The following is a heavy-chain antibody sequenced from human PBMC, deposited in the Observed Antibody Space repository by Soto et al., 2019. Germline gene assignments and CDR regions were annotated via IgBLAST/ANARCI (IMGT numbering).Heavy chain of an antibody. V-gene: IGHV3-30-3*01. J-gene: IGHJ4*02. Sequence: VQLVESGGGVVQPGRSLRLSCAASGFTFSSYAMHWVRQAPGKGLEWVAVISYDGSNKYYADSVKGRFTISRDNSKNTLYLQMNSLRAEDTAVYYCASSRGTSYSSDYWGQGTLVTVSS. D-gene: IGHD6-13*01. CDR1: GFTFSSYA. CDR3: ASSRGTSYSSDY. CDR2: ISYDGSNK.